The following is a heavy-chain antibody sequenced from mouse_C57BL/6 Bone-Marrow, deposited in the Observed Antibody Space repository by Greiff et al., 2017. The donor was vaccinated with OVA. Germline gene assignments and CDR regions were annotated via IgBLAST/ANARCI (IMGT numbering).Heavy chain of an antibody. CDR3: ARDGSSYYLDD. V-gene: IGHV1-81*01. CDR1: GYTFTSYG. D-gene: IGHD1-1*01. Sequence: QVQLKESGAELARPGASVKLSCKASGYTFTSYGISWVKQRTGQGLEWIGEIYPRSGNTYYNEKFKGKATLTADKSSSTAYMELRSLTSEDSAVYFCARDGSSYYLDDWGQGTTLTVSS. J-gene: IGHJ2*01. CDR2: IYPRSGNT.